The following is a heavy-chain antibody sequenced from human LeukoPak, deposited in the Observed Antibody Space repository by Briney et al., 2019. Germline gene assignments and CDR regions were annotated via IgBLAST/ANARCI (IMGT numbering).Heavy chain of an antibody. CDR3: AKGPILYDSSGYYYDAYFQH. J-gene: IGHJ1*01. CDR2: IWYDGSNK. Sequence: AGGSLRLSCAASGFTFSSYGMHWVRQAPGKGLEWVALIWYDGSNKYYTDSVKGRFTISRDNSKNTLYLQMNSLRAEDTAVYYCAKGPILYDSSGYYYDAYFQHWGQGTLVTVSS. CDR1: GFTFSSYG. D-gene: IGHD3-22*01. V-gene: IGHV3-33*06.